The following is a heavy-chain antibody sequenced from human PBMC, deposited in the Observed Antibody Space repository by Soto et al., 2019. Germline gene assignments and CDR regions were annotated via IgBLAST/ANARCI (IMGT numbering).Heavy chain of an antibody. V-gene: IGHV1-69*02. CDR2: IVRITGMT. CDR3: SSGVASLVDP. Sequence: QVQLVQSGAEVKKPGSSVRVSCTPSGGTFSSYTISWVRQAPGQGLEWMGRIVRITGMTRYAHKFQGRLTITAVTSTSTAYLELSSLTSDDSAVYLCSSGVASLVDPWGQGTQVTVSS. D-gene: IGHD2-15*01. CDR1: GGTFSSYT. J-gene: IGHJ5*02.